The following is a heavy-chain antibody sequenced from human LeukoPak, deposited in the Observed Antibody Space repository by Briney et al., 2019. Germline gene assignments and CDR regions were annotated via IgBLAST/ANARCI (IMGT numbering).Heavy chain of an antibody. CDR3: TTDRERGYSYGRPEAFDI. Sequence: GGSLRLSCAASGFTFSNAWMSWVRQAPGKGLEWVGRIKSKTDGGTTDYAAPVKGRFTISRDDSKNTLYLQMNSLKTEDTAVYYCTTDRERGYSYGRPEAFDIWGQGTMVTVSS. D-gene: IGHD5-18*01. CDR1: GFTFSNAW. J-gene: IGHJ3*02. V-gene: IGHV3-15*01. CDR2: IKSKTDGGTT.